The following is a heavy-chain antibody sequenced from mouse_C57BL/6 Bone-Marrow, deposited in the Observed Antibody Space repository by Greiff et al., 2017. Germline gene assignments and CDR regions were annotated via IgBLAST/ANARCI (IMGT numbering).Heavy chain of an antibody. V-gene: IGHV5-4*01. D-gene: IGHD1-1*01. CDR1: GFTFSSYA. J-gene: IGHJ2*01. CDR3: ARDEGIYYYGSSYKRKSYYFDY. CDR2: ISDGGSYT. Sequence: EVQGVESGGGLVKPGGSLKLSCAASGFTFSSYAMSWVRQTPEKRLEWVATISDGGSYTYYPDNVKGRFTISRDNAKNNLYLQMSHLKSEDTAMYYCARDEGIYYYGSSYKRKSYYFDYWGQGTTLTVSS.